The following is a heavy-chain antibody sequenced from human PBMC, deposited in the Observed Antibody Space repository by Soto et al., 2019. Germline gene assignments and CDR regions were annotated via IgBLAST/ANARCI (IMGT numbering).Heavy chain of an antibody. CDR2: ISAYNGNT. D-gene: IGHD5-18*01. V-gene: IGHV1-18*04. CDR3: ARVVDSYGFDWYFDL. Sequence: QVQLVQSGAEVKKPGASVKVSCKASGYTFTSYGISWVRQAPGQGLEWMGWISAYNGNTNYAQKLQGRVTMTTDTSTSTAYMGLRSLRSDDTAVYYCARVVDSYGFDWYFDLWGRGTLVTVSS. CDR1: GYTFTSYG. J-gene: IGHJ2*01.